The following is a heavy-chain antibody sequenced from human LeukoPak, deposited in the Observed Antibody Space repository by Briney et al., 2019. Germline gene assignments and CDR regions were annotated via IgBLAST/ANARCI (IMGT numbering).Heavy chain of an antibody. V-gene: IGHV4-59*12. J-gene: IGHJ6*02. Sequence: SETLSLTCTVSGDSISNYYWSWIRQPPGKGLEWIGYIYYSGSTYYNPSLKSRVTISVDTSKNQFSLKLSSVTAADTAVYYCARSPSGMDVWGQGTTVTVSS. CDR3: ARSPSGMDV. CDR2: IYYSGST. CDR1: GDSISNYY.